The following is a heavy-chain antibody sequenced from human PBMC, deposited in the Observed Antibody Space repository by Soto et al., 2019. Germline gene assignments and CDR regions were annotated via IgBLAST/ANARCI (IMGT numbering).Heavy chain of an antibody. V-gene: IGHV3-9*01. CDR2: ISWNGGSI. CDR1: GFRFDDYA. J-gene: IGHJ4*02. CDR3: AKETYSSSSAFDY. Sequence: EVQLVESGGGLVQPGRSLRLSCAASGFRFDDYAMHWVRQTPGKGLEWVSGISWNGGSIGYADSVKGRFTISRDNAKNSLYLQMNSLRAEDTALYYCAKETYSSSSAFDYWGQGTLVTVSS. D-gene: IGHD6-6*01.